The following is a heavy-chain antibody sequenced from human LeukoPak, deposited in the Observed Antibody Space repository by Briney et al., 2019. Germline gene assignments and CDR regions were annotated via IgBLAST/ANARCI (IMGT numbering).Heavy chain of an antibody. Sequence: ASVKVSCKASGYTFTGYYMHWVRQAPGQGLEWMGWINPNSGGTNYAQKFQGRVTMTRDTSISTAYMELSRLRSDDTAVYYCARAHSHMVVVAASDYWGQGTLVTVSS. CDR2: INPNSGGT. CDR3: ARAHSHMVVVAASDY. V-gene: IGHV1-2*02. D-gene: IGHD2-15*01. CDR1: GYTFTGYY. J-gene: IGHJ4*02.